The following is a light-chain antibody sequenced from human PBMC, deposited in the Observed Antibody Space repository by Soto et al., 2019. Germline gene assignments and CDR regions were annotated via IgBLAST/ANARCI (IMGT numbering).Light chain of an antibody. J-gene: IGKJ1*01. CDR1: QSIRYY. CDR3: QHHNSYSQT. V-gene: IGKV1-5*01. CDR2: GAS. Sequence: DIQLTQSPPTLSASVGDRDTITCRASQSIRYYLAWYQQMPGKAPKLLIYGASSLQSGVPSRFSGSGSGTKFTLTISSLLPDDFATYFCQHHNSYSQTFGQGTKV.